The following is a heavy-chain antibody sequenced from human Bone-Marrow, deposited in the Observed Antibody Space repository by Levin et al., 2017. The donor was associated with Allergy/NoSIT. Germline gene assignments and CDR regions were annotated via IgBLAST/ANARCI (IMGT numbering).Heavy chain of an antibody. CDR3: ARVTSGVGWYFDL. CDR1: GGSISRGGHY. CDR2: IYYTGSN. V-gene: IGHV4-31*03. J-gene: IGHJ2*01. D-gene: IGHD3-10*01. Sequence: SETLSLTCTVSGGSISRGGHYWGWIRQHPGKGLEYIGYIYYTGSNHYNPSLESRVTISVDTSKNQLSLKLRSVTAADTAVYYCARVTSGVGWYFDLWGRGTLVTVSS.